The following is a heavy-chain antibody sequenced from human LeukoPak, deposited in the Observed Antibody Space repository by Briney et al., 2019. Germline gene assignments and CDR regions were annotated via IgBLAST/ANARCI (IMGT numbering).Heavy chain of an antibody. J-gene: IGHJ4*02. CDR2: ISGSGGST. V-gene: IGHV3-23*01. CDR3: AKDNALRFLEWTSCFDY. Sequence: PGGSLRLSCAASGFTFSSDAMSWVRQAPGKGLEWVSAISGSGGSTYYADSVKGRFTISRDNSKNTLYLQMNRVRAEDTAVYYCAKDNALRFLEWTSCFDYWGQGTMVTVSS. D-gene: IGHD3-3*01. CDR1: GFTFSSDA.